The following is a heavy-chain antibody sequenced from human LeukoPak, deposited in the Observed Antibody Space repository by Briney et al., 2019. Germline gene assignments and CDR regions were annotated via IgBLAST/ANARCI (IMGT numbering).Heavy chain of an antibody. D-gene: IGHD1-26*01. Sequence: SETLSLTCTVSGGSIRSYFWGWVRQPAGKGLEWIGRIYTTGATFYNPSLKTRLTMSIDTSKNQLSLRLTSVVAADTAVYYCARQGYTASYYFLDYWSQGTLVTVSS. CDR2: IYTTGAT. CDR1: GGSIRSYF. V-gene: IGHV4-4*07. J-gene: IGHJ4*02. CDR3: ARQGYTASYYFLDY.